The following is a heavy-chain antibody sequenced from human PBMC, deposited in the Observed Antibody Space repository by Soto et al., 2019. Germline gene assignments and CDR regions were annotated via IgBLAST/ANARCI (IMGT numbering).Heavy chain of an antibody. CDR1: GYTFTSYD. CDR3: ASYRHWNVAAETLDI. Sequence: QVQLVQSGAEGKKPGASVKVSCKASGYTFTSYDINWVRQASGQGLEWMGWMNPDTADTGSAQKFQGRLTMTRNTALSTAYMELSSVRSEDTAVYYCASYRHWNVAAETLDIWGQGTMVTVSS. D-gene: IGHD1-1*01. J-gene: IGHJ3*02. V-gene: IGHV1-8*01. CDR2: MNPDTADT.